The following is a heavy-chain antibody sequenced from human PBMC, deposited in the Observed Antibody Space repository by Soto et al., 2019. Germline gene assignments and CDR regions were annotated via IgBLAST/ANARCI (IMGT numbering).Heavy chain of an antibody. CDR2: INHSGST. V-gene: IGHV4-34*01. D-gene: IGHD3-10*01. CDR3: AGAIRRLVRGVIILRGVGFVFDY. CDR1: GGSFSGYY. J-gene: IGHJ4*02. Sequence: SETLSLTCAVYGGSFSGYYWSWIRQPPGKGLEWIGEINHSGSTNYNPCLKSRVTISGETSKNQFSLKLRSVTAADTAVYYCAGAIRRLVRGVIILRGVGFVFDYWGQGTLVTVSS.